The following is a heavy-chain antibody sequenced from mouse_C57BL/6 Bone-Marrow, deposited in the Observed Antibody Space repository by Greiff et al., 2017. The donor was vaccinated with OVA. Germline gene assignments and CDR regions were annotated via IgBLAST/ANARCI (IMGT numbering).Heavy chain of an antibody. D-gene: IGHD2-3*01. V-gene: IGHV1-81*01. CDR1: GYTFTSYG. J-gene: IGHJ1*03. Sequence: QVQLQQSGAELARPGASVKLSCKASGYTFTSYGISWVKQRPGQGLEWIGEIYPRSGNTYYNEKFKGKATLTADKSSSTAYMELRSLTSEDSAIYFCARGIYDGYHWYFDVGGRGSTVTVSA. CDR3: ARGIYDGYHWYFDV. CDR2: IYPRSGNT.